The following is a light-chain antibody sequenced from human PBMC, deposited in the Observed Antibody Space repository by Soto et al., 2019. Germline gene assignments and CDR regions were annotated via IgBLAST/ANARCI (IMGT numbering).Light chain of an antibody. CDR3: QQYNSWPPIT. J-gene: IGKJ5*01. Sequence: EILMTKSPGTLSVSPGEGATVFCRASQSVRTKLAWYQQRAGQAPRLLMYGASTRATGIPDRFSGSGSGTEFTLTISSLPSEDFAVYYCQQYNSWPPITFGQGTRLGIK. CDR2: GAS. CDR1: QSVRTK. V-gene: IGKV3-15*01.